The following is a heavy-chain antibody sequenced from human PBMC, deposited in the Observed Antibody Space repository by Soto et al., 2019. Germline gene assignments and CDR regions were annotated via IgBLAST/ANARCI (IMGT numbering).Heavy chain of an antibody. D-gene: IGHD3-9*01. V-gene: IGHV1-3*04. CDR1: GYPFSNYN. CDR2: INTGNGDT. Sequence: ASVKVSCKASGYPFSNYNIHWVRQAPGRGLEWMGWINTGNGDTRYSQKVQGRVSITSDQSANTAYMELSSLESEDTAVYYCARGRGDWLLSLDYYYYGMDVWGQGTTVTVSS. CDR3: ARGRGDWLLSLDYYYYGMDV. J-gene: IGHJ6*02.